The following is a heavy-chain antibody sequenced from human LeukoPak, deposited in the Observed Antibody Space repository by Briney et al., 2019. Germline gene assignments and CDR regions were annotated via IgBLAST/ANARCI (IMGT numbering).Heavy chain of an antibody. Sequence: SETLSLTCTVSGCYISSYYWSWFRQPPGQGLEWIGYIYYSGSTNYNPSLKSRVTISVDTSKNQYSLKLSSVTAADTAVYYCARAVDDILTLFDPWGQGTLVTVSS. CDR2: IYYSGST. D-gene: IGHD2/OR15-2a*01. J-gene: IGHJ5*02. V-gene: IGHV4-59*01. CDR3: ARAVDDILTLFDP. CDR1: GCYISSYY.